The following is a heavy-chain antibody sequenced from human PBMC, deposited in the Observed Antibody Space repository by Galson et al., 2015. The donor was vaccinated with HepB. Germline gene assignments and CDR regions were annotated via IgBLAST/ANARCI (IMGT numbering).Heavy chain of an antibody. CDR1: GFTLSSYA. CDR2: ISYDGSNK. CDR3: ARDVEDYLIRGVITDYYYGMDV. V-gene: IGHV3-30-3*01. D-gene: IGHD3-10*01. Sequence: SLRLSCAASGFTLSSYAMHWVRQAPGKGLEWVAVISYDGSNKYYADSVKGRFTISRDNAKNSLYLQMNSLRDEDTAVYYCARDVEDYLIRGVITDYYYGMDVWGQGTTVTVSS. J-gene: IGHJ6*02.